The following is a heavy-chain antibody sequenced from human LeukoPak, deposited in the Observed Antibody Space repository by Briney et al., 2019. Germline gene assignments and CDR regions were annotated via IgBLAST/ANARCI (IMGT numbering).Heavy chain of an antibody. CDR2: INSDGSST. V-gene: IGHV3-74*01. CDR3: ARGGSSWY. Sequence: GGSLRLSCAASGFTFSSYWMYWVRQAPGKGLVWVSRINSDGSSTTYADSVRGRFTVSRDNAKNTLYLQMNSLRVEDTAVYYCARGGSSWYWGQGTLVIVSS. CDR1: GFTFSSYW. J-gene: IGHJ4*02. D-gene: IGHD6-13*01.